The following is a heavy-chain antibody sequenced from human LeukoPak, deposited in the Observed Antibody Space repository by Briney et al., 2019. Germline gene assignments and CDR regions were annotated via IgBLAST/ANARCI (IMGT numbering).Heavy chain of an antibody. Sequence: PLETLSLTCTVSGGSISSYSWSWIRQPPGKGLEWIGYIYHSGSTYYNPSLKGRVTISVDRSKNQFSLKLSSVTAADTAVYYCASSYYYGSGSYFDYWGQGPRSPSPQ. CDR1: GGSISSYS. J-gene: IGHJ4*02. D-gene: IGHD3-10*01. CDR2: IYHSGST. CDR3: ASSYYYGSGSYFDY. V-gene: IGHV4-30-2*01.